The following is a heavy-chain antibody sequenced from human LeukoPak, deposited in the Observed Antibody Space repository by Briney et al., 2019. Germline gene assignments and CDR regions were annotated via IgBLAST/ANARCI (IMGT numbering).Heavy chain of an antibody. CDR1: GGSISSYY. D-gene: IGHD1-26*01. Sequence: PSETLSLTCTVSGGSISSYYWSWIRQPAGKGLEWIGRIYTSGSTYYNPSLKSRVTISVDTSKNQFSLKLSSVTAADTAVYYCARFNSGSYQHYFDYWGQGTLVTVSS. CDR2: IYTSGST. J-gene: IGHJ4*02. V-gene: IGHV4-4*07. CDR3: ARFNSGSYQHYFDY.